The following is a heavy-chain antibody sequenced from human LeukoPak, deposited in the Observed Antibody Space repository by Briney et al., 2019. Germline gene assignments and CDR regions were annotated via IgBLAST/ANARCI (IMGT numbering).Heavy chain of an antibody. CDR3: ARGASNYRSEDAFDI. J-gene: IGHJ3*02. CDR2: ISSSSSYI. CDR1: GFTFSSYS. Sequence: AGGSLRLSCAASGFTFSSYSMNWVRQAPGKGLEWVSSISSSSSYIYYADSVKGRFTISRDNAKNSLYLQMNSLRAEDTAVYYCARGASNYRSEDAFDIWGQGTMVTVSS. V-gene: IGHV3-21*01. D-gene: IGHD4-11*01.